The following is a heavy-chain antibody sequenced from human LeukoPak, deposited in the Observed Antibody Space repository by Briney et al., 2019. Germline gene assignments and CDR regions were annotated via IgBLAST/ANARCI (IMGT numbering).Heavy chain of an antibody. CDR3: AKAPVTTCSGAYCYPFDY. CDR1: GFTLSSYV. J-gene: IGHJ4*02. V-gene: IGHV3-23*01. CDR2: ISVSGNT. Sequence: GGSLRLSCAASGFTLSSYVMSWVRQAPGKGLEWVSAISVSGNTYHADSVKGRFAISRDSSKNTLYLQMNRLRAEDAAVYYCAKAPVTTCSGAYCYPFDYWGQGTLVTVSS. D-gene: IGHD2-21*01.